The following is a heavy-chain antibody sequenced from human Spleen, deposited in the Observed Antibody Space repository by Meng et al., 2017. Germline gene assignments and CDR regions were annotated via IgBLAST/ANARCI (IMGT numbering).Heavy chain of an antibody. CDR3: ARDWATTVRAYDV. CDR2: ISISDTHM. J-gene: IGHJ4*02. Sequence: EVQLVESGGGLVKPGGSLRRSCAASGFDFSTYNMNWVRQAPGKGLEWVSFISISDTHMHYADSVEGRFTISRDDAKNSLYLQMNSLRAEDTAVYYCARDWATTVRAYDVWGQGTLVTVSS. CDR1: GFDFSTYN. V-gene: IGHV3-21*02. D-gene: IGHD3-10*02.